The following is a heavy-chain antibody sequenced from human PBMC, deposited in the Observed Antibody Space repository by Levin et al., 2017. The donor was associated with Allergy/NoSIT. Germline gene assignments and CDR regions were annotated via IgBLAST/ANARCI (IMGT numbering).Heavy chain of an antibody. D-gene: IGHD6-19*01. CDR1: GYTLTELS. CDR2: FDPEDGET. Sequence: EASVKVSCKVSGYTLTELSMHWVRQAPGKGLEWMGGFDPEDGETIYAQKFQGRVTMTEDTSTDTAYMELSSLRSEDTAVYYCAFAGIAVAGTRIDAFDIWGQGTMVTVSS. V-gene: IGHV1-24*01. CDR3: AFAGIAVAGTRIDAFDI. J-gene: IGHJ3*02.